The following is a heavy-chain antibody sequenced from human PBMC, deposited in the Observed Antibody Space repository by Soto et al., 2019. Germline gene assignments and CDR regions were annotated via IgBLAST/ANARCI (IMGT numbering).Heavy chain of an antibody. CDR2: VNPSGST. V-gene: IGHV4-34*01. Sequence: PSETLSLTCGVSGGSFSGYYWSWIRQPPGKGLEWLGEVNPSGSTDYNASLKRRVTISVDTSRKQFSLKLTAADTAVYYCARSIVGTTRYNSGTDVWGQGTTVTVSS. J-gene: IGHJ6*02. CDR1: GGSFSGYY. CDR3: ARSIVGTTRYNSGTDV. D-gene: IGHD3-22*01.